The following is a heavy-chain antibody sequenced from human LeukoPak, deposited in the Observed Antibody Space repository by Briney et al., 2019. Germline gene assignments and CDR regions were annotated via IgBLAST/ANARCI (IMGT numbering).Heavy chain of an antibody. D-gene: IGHD3-22*01. CDR3: ARRYYDSSGYYGMDV. CDR2: ISSSSSYI. J-gene: IGHJ6*02. CDR1: GFTFSNYG. Sequence: GGSLRLSCATSGFTFSNYGMHWVRQAPGKGLEWVSSISSSSSYIYYADSVKGRFTISRDNAKNSLYLQMNSLRAEDTAVYYCARRYYDSSGYYGMDVWGQGTTVIVSS. V-gene: IGHV3-21*01.